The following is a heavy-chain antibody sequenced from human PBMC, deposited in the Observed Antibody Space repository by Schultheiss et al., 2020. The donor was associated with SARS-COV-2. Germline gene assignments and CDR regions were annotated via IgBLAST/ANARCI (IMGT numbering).Heavy chain of an antibody. Sequence: TLSLTCAVYGGSFSGYYWSWIRQPPGKGLEWIGEINHSGSTYYNPSLKSRVTISVDTSKNQFSLKLSSVTAADTAVYYCARESSRYRDGYNPIDYWGQGTLVTVSA. V-gene: IGHV4-34*09. CDR1: GGSFSGYY. J-gene: IGHJ4*02. D-gene: IGHD5-24*01. CDR3: ARESSRYRDGYNPIDY. CDR2: INHSGST.